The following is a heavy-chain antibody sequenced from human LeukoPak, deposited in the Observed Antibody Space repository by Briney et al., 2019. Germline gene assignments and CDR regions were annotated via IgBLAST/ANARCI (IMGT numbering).Heavy chain of an antibody. D-gene: IGHD6-6*01. J-gene: IGHJ4*02. Sequence: PGGSLRLSCTVSGFTVSSDSMGWVRQAPGKGLEWVAVISYDGSNKYYADSVKGRFTISRDNSKNTLYLQMNSLRAEDTAVYYCAKVGSSSARDFDYWGQGTLVTVSS. CDR2: ISYDGSNK. V-gene: IGHV3-30*18. CDR1: GFTVSSDS. CDR3: AKVGSSSARDFDY.